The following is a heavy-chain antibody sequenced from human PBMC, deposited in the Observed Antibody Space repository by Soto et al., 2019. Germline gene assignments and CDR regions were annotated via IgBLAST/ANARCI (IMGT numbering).Heavy chain of an antibody. V-gene: IGHV4-39*01. CDR3: ARPGDYNKSNWFDP. CDR1: GVSLTNIPYY. D-gene: IGHD4-4*01. Sequence: PSLTLSLPWTVSGVSLTNIPYYWSLIRQPPGKGLEWIGSISYSGNTYYSPSPKSRVTISVDTSKNQLSLKVPSVTAADTAVYYCARPGDYNKSNWFDPWGQGTLVTVSS. J-gene: IGHJ5*02. CDR2: ISYSGNT.